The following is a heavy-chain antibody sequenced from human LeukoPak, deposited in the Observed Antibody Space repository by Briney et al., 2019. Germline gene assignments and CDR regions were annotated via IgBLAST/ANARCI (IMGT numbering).Heavy chain of an antibody. D-gene: IGHD1/OR15-1a*01. CDR2: IYHSGST. CDR1: GGSISSSNW. Sequence: NSSETLSLTCAVSGGSISSSNWWSWVRQPPGKGLEWIGEIYHSGSTNYNPSLKSRVTISVDKSKNQFSLKLSSVTAADTAVYYCARSPDGLEHYNAMDVWGQGTTVTVSS. J-gene: IGHJ6*02. CDR3: ARSPDGLEHYNAMDV. V-gene: IGHV4-4*02.